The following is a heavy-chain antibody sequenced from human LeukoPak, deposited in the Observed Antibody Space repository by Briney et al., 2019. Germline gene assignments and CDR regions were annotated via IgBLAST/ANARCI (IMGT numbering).Heavy chain of an antibody. CDR3: ARGDYSNYGDY. J-gene: IGHJ4*02. V-gene: IGHV3-30*03. CDR2: ISYDGSNR. CDR1: GFTFSSYG. Sequence: GGSLRLSCAASGFTFSSYGMHWVRQAPGKGLEWVAAISYDGSNRYYVDPVKGRFTISRDNSKNTLYLQMNSLRAEDTAVYYCARGDYSNYGDYWGQGTLVTVSS. D-gene: IGHD4-11*01.